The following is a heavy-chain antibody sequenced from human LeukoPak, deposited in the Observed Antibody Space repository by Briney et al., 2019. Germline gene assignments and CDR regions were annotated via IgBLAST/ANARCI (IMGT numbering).Heavy chain of an antibody. J-gene: IGHJ4*02. CDR3: AREWEYCSSTSCYPTFDY. Sequence: GGSLRLSCAASGFTFSDYYMSWVRQAPGKGLEWVANIKQDGSEKYYVDSVKGRFTISRDNAKNSLYLQMNSLRAEDTAVYYCAREWEYCSSTSCYPTFDYWGQGTLVTVSS. CDR1: GFTFSDYY. V-gene: IGHV3-7*01. CDR2: IKQDGSEK. D-gene: IGHD2-2*01.